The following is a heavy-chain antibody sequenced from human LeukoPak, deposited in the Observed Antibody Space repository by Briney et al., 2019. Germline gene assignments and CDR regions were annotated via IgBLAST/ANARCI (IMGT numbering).Heavy chain of an antibody. V-gene: IGHV3-48*01. CDR2: ISSSSSTI. CDR1: GFTFSSYS. D-gene: IGHD3-3*01. J-gene: IGHJ4*02. Sequence: GGSLRHSCAASGFTFSSYSMNWVRQAPGKGLEWVSYISSSSSTIYYADSVKGRFTISRDNAKNSLYLQMNSLRAEDTAVYYCAREVRFLEWSTFDYWGQGTLVTVSS. CDR3: AREVRFLEWSTFDY.